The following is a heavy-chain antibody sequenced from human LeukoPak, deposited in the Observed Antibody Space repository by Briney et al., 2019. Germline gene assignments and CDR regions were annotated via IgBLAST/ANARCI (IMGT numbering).Heavy chain of an antibody. CDR2: IYSVGT. CDR3: ARDSYGDYYFDY. J-gene: IGHJ4*02. V-gene: IGHV3-53*01. CDR1: GFIVSDNY. Sequence: GGSLRLSCAASGFIVSDNYVTWVRQAPGKGLEWVSVIYSVGTYCAESVKGRFSISRDNSKNTVFLQMNSLRADDTAVYYCARDSYGDYYFDYWGQGTLVTVSS. D-gene: IGHD4-17*01.